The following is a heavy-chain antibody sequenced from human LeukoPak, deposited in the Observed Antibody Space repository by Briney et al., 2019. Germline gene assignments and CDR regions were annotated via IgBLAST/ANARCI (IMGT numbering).Heavy chain of an antibody. D-gene: IGHD3-10*01. V-gene: IGHV1-24*01. CDR2: FDPEDGET. CDR1: GYTLTELS. CDR3: ATARDITMVRGVIITGDY. J-gene: IGHJ4*02. Sequence: ASVKVSCKVSGYTLTELSMHWVRQAPGKGLEWMGGFDPEDGETIYAQKFQGRVTMTEDTSTDTAYMELSSLRSEDTAVYYCATARDITMVRGVIITGDYWGQGTLVTVSS.